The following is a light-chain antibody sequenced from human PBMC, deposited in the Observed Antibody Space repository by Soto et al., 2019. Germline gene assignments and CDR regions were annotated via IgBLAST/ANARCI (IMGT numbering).Light chain of an antibody. CDR2: RTF. CDR1: QTIASRY. J-gene: IGKJ5*01. V-gene: IGKV3-20*01. CDR3: QQYDTSPPT. Sequence: EIVLTQSPGTLSLSPGERATLSCRASQTIASRYLAWYQHQPGQAPRLLIYRTFARAPGIPDRFSGGGSGTDFTLTISRLEREDFAVYSSQQYDTSPPTFGHGTRLHIK.